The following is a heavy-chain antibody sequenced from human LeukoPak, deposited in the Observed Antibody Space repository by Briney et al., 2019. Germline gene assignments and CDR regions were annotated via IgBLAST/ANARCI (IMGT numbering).Heavy chain of an antibody. CDR2: INPSGGST. D-gene: IGHD2-15*01. Sequence: ASVKVSCKASGYTFTSHYMHWVRQAPGQGLEWMGIINPSGGSTSYAQKFQGRVTMTRDTSTSTVYMELRSLRSDDTAVYYCARDGCSGGSCYSLAPYYYYGMDVWGQGTTVTVSS. J-gene: IGHJ6*02. V-gene: IGHV1-46*01. CDR3: ARDGCSGGSCYSLAPYYYYGMDV. CDR1: GYTFTSHY.